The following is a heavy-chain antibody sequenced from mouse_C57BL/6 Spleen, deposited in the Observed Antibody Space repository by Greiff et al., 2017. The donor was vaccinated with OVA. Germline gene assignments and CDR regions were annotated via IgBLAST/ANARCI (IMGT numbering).Heavy chain of an antibody. J-gene: IGHJ3*01. CDR2: IHPNSGST. D-gene: IGHD1-1*01. V-gene: IGHV1-64*01. CDR1: GYTFTSYW. CDR3: ARWVTTVVAPFAY. Sequence: QVQLQQPGAELVKPGASVKLSCKASGYTFTSYWMHWVKQRPGQGLEWIGMIHPNSGSTNYNEKFKSKATLTVDKSSSTAYMQLSSLTSEDSAVYYCARWVTTVVAPFAYWGQGTLVTVSA.